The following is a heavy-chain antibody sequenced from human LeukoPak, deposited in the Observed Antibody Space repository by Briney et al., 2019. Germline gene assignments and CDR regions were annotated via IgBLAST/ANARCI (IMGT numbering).Heavy chain of an antibody. Sequence: SETLSLTCTVSGDSINRNKYYWVWIRQPPGKGLEWIGSIYYSGSTYYNPSLKSRVTISVDTSKNQFSLKLSSVTAADTAVYYCARVRWYFDYWGQGTLVTVSS. J-gene: IGHJ4*02. CDR3: ARVRWYFDY. CDR1: GDSINRNKYY. D-gene: IGHD5-24*01. V-gene: IGHV4-39*01. CDR2: IYYSGST.